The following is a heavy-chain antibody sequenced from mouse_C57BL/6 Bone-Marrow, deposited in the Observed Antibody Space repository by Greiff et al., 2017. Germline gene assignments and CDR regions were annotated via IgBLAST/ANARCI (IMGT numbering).Heavy chain of an antibody. Sequence: QVQLQQPGPELVKPGASVKLSCKASGYTFTSYWMTWVKQRPGQGLEWIGNINPSNGGNKYNEKFKSKATLTVDKSSSTAYMQLSSLTSEDSAYYDCAREVLGGAMDYWGQGPSVTVSS. J-gene: IGHJ4*01. V-gene: IGHV1-53*01. CDR3: AREVLGGAMDY. D-gene: IGHD1-1*01. CDR1: GYTFTSYW. CDR2: INPSNGGN.